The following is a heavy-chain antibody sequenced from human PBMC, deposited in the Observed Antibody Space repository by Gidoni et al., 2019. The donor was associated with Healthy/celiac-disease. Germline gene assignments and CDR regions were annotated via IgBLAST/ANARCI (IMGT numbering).Heavy chain of an antibody. CDR1: GGSISSYY. D-gene: IGHD3-22*01. V-gene: IGHV4-59*01. CDR2: IYYSGST. CDR3: ARADDSSGYYSYFDY. Sequence: QVQLQESGPGLVKPSETLSLTCTVSGGSISSYYWSWIRQPPGKGLEWIGYIYYSGSTNYNPSLKSRVTISVDTSKNQFSLKLSSVTAADTAVYYCARADDSSGYYSYFDYWGQGTLVTVSS. J-gene: IGHJ4*02.